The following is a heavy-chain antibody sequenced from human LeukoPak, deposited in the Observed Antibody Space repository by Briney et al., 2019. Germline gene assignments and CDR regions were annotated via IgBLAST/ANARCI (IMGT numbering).Heavy chain of an antibody. Sequence: SETLSLTCSVSGGSIRSYYWSWIRQSPGKGLEWIGYISYSGNTNYNPSLESRVTISVDTSKNQFFLILSSVIAPDTAVYYCARHGGGAYGLDYWGQGTLVTVSS. CDR1: GGSIRSYY. J-gene: IGHJ4*02. D-gene: IGHD5-12*01. V-gene: IGHV4-59*08. CDR3: ARHGGGAYGLDY. CDR2: ISYSGNT.